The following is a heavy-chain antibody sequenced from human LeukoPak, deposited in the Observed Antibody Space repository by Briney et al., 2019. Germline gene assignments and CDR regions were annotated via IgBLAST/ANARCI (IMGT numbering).Heavy chain of an antibody. CDR2: INPNSGGT. J-gene: IGHJ4*02. D-gene: IGHD5-12*01. CDR3: ATTLVATILSAHGY. V-gene: IGHV1-2*06. Sequence: ASVKVSCKASGYTFTSYAMNWVRQAPGQGLEWMGRINPNSGGTNYAQKFQGRVTMTRDTSISTAYMELSRLRSDDTAVYYCATTLVATILSAHGYWGQGTLVTVSS. CDR1: GYTFTSYA.